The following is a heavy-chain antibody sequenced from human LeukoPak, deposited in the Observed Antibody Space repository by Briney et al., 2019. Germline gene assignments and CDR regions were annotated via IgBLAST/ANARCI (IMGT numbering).Heavy chain of an antibody. CDR2: IHLSGTPT. CDR1: GFDFSIYR. D-gene: IGHD2-15*01. V-gene: IGHV3-48*04. CDR3: ARDRGYGRTDSGGYPVFDL. J-gene: IGHJ4*02. Sequence: GGSLRLSCAASGFDFSIYRMNWVRQAPGKGLEWVSYIHLSGTPTHYAEVVKGRFSISRDNAKNSLYLQMDNLRAEDTAVYYCARDRGYGRTDSGGYPVFDLWGQGTLVIVSS.